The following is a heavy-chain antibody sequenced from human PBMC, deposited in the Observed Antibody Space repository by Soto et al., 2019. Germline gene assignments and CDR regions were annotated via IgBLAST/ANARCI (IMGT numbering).Heavy chain of an antibody. Sequence: QLQLQESGPGLVKPSETLSLTCTDSGCSIRSYYWSWIRQPAGKGLEWICRISTSGSINYNPSLKSRVNMSVDTSKNQFSLKLGSVTAADAAVYYCARTAVTTSSDYFDYWGQGTLVTVS. CDR3: ARTAVTTSSDYFDY. J-gene: IGHJ4*02. V-gene: IGHV4-4*07. CDR2: ISTSGSI. CDR1: GCSIRSYY. D-gene: IGHD4-17*01.